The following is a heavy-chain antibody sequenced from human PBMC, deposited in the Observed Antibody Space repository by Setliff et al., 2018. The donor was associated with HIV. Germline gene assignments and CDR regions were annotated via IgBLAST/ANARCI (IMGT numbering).Heavy chain of an antibody. V-gene: IGHV3-11*04. D-gene: IGHD4-17*01. CDR1: GFTFSDYY. CDR2: ISSRGSTI. CDR3: ARSPYGGYGLDY. Sequence: GGSLRLSCAASGFTFSDYYMSWIRQAPGKGLEWVSYISSRGSTIYYADSVKGRFTISRDNAKNSLYLQMNTLRAEDTAVYFCARSPYGGYGLDYWGQGTLVTVSS. J-gene: IGHJ4*02.